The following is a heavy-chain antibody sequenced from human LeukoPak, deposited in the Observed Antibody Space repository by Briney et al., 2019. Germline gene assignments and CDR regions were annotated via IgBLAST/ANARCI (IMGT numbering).Heavy chain of an antibody. CDR3: ARDSLLGN. D-gene: IGHD7-27*01. CDR1: GYTFTSYY. CDR2: IIPILGIA. J-gene: IGHJ4*02. Sequence: GASVKVSCKASGYTFTSYYMHWVRQAPGQGLEWMGRIIPILGIANYAQKFQGRVTITADKSTSTAYMELSSLRSEDTAVYYCARDSLLGNWGQGTLVTVSS. V-gene: IGHV1-69*04.